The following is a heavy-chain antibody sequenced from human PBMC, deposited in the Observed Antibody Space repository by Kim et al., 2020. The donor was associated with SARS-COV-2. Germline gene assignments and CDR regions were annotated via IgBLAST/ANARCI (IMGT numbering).Heavy chain of an antibody. Sequence: GGSLRLSCAASGFTVSSNCMTWVRQAPGKGLEWVSIIYTGGVTYYADSVKGRFTISRDNSKNTLYLQMNSLRAEDTALYYCARVLAVAGDDAFDLWGQGT. CDR2: IYTGGVT. J-gene: IGHJ3*01. CDR1: GFTVSSNC. CDR3: ARVLAVAGDDAFDL. D-gene: IGHD6-19*01. V-gene: IGHV3-66*01.